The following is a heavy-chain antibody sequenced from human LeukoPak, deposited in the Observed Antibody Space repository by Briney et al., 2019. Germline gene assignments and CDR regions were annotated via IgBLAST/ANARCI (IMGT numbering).Heavy chain of an antibody. CDR1: GFTFKNYA. J-gene: IGHJ4*02. CDR3: AKTPFKFTLYYFDY. D-gene: IGHD2/OR15-2a*01. Sequence: GGSLRLSCAASGFTFKNYAMNWVRQSPGQGLEWVSTISGDAVTSWYADSVKGRFTVSRDNSKNIVFLQMNNLRAEDTAVYYCAKTPFKFTLYYFDYWGQGTLVTVSS. V-gene: IGHV3-23*01. CDR2: ISGDAVTS.